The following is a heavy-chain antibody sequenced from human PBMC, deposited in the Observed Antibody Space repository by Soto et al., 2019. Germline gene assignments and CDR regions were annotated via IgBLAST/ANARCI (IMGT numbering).Heavy chain of an antibody. D-gene: IGHD3-3*01. CDR3: ANQSYYYFWSGYYGDWFDP. Sequence: EVQLLESGGGLVQPGGSLRLSCAASGFTFSNYAMPWVRQAPGKGLEWVSGMSGSGGSTSYSDSVKGRFTISRDNSKNTLYLQMNSLRAEDTAIYYCANQSYYYFWSGYYGDWFDPWGQGTLVTVSS. CDR2: MSGSGGST. J-gene: IGHJ5*02. V-gene: IGHV3-23*01. CDR1: GFTFSNYA.